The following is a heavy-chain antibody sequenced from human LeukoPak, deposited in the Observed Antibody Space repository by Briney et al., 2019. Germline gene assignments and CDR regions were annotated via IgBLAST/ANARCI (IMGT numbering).Heavy chain of an antibody. CDR3: GRYDGSGYIDY. Sequence: SETLSLTCTVSGGSISSYYWSWIRQPPGKGLEWIGFIYYSGITNYNPPLKSRVTISVDTSKNQFSLRLSSATAADTAVYYCGRYDGSGYIDYWGQGTLVTVSS. V-gene: IGHV4-59*08. CDR1: GGSISSYY. J-gene: IGHJ4*02. D-gene: IGHD3-22*01. CDR2: IYYSGIT.